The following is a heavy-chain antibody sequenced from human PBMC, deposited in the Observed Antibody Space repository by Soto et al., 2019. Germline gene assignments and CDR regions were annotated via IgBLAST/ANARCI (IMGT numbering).Heavy chain of an antibody. J-gene: IGHJ6*02. V-gene: IGHV4-59*01. CDR2: IYYSGRN. Sequence: QVQLQESGPGLVKPSETLSLTCTVSGGSISPYYWSWIRQPPGTGLEWIGYIYYSGRNNYNPSLKSRVTISVDTSKNQFSLNLSSVAAADTAVYYCARDLRFQGHDYAYYLGYGMDVWGQGTTVTVSS. CDR1: GGSISPYY. CDR3: ARDLRFQGHDYAYYLGYGMDV. D-gene: IGHD4-17*01.